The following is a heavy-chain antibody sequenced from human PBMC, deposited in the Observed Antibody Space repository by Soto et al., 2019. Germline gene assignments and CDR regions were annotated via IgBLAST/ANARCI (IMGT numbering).Heavy chain of an antibody. CDR1: GGSVSNYY. D-gene: IGHD3-22*01. V-gene: IGHV4-59*02. J-gene: IGHJ5*02. CDR3: ARDRDRHSSGLPCFDP. CDR2: IYYTGTH. Sequence: SETLSLTCSVSGGSVSNYYWSWVRQPPGKRLEWIGYIYYTGTHDYNPSLRGRATISVDTSKDQFSLKLTSVTAADTAVYYCARDRDRHSSGLPCFDPWGQGILVTVSS.